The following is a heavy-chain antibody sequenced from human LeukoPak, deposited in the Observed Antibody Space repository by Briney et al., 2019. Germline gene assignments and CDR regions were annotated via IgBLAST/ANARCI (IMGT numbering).Heavy chain of an antibody. V-gene: IGHV1-24*01. CDR2: FDPEDGET. J-gene: IGHJ4*02. CDR3: ATFSSSFNYFDY. D-gene: IGHD6-13*01. CDR1: GYTLTELS. Sequence: GASVKVSCKVSGYTLTELSMHWVRQAPGKGLEWMGGFDPEDGETIYAQKLQGRVTMTEDTSTDTAYMELSSLRSEDTAVYYCATFSSSFNYFDYWGQGTLVTVSS.